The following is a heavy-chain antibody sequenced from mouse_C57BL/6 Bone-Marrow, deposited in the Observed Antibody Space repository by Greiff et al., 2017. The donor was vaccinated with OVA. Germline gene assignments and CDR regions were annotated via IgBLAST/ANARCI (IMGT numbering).Heavy chain of an antibody. Sequence: VQLQQPGAELVKPGASVKLSCKASGYTFTSYWMHWVTQRPGQGLEWIGMIHPNSGSTNYNEKFKSKATLTVDKSSSTAYMQLSSLTSEDSAVYYCAIMVTEPVDYWGQGTTLTVSS. V-gene: IGHV1-64*01. CDR3: AIMVTEPVDY. D-gene: IGHD2-1*01. CDR2: IHPNSGST. J-gene: IGHJ2*01. CDR1: GYTFTSYW.